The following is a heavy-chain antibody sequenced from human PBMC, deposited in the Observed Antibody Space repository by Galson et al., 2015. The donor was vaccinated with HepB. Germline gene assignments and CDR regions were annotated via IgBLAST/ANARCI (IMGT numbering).Heavy chain of an antibody. CDR2: ISGSGGST. D-gene: IGHD4-17*01. CDR1: GFTFSSYA. CDR3: ANAVTPLGLSY. Sequence: SLRLSCAASGFTFSSYAMSWVRQAPGKGLEWVSAISGSGGSTYYADSVKGRFTISRDNSKNTLYLQMNSLRAEDTAVYYCANAVTPLGLSYWGQGTLVTVSS. V-gene: IGHV3-23*01. J-gene: IGHJ4*02.